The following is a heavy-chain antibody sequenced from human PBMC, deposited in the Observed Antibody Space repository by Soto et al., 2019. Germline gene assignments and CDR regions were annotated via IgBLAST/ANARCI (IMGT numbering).Heavy chain of an antibody. D-gene: IGHD2-2*01. CDR2: INHSGST. J-gene: IGHJ3*02. V-gene: IGHV4-34*01. Sequence: QVQLQQWGAGLLKPSETMSLTCSVYGGSFSGYYWSWIRQPPGKGLEWFGEINHSGSTNYNPSLKSRVTISVEPSKNQFSLKLSSVTAADTSVYYCARGREIVVVPAAIAFDIWVPGTMVTVSS. CDR3: ARGREIVVVPAAIAFDI. CDR1: GGSFSGYY.